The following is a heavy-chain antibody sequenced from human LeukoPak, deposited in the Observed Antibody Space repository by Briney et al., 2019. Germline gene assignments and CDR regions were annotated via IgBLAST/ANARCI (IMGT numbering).Heavy chain of an antibody. CDR2: ISASGGGT. Sequence: GGSLRLSCAASGFTFSSYAMSWVRQAPGKGLEWVSAISASGGGTSYADSVKGRFTISRDNSKNTLYLQMNSLRAEDTAVYYCAKGGDTAMFIGDYWGQGTLVTVSS. D-gene: IGHD5-18*01. V-gene: IGHV3-23*01. CDR3: AKGGDTAMFIGDY. CDR1: GFTFSSYA. J-gene: IGHJ4*02.